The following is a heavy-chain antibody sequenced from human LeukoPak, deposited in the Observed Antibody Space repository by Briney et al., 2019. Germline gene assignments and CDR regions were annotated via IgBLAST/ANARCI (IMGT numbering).Heavy chain of an antibody. D-gene: IGHD3-9*01. J-gene: IGHJ4*02. Sequence: RSGESLKISCKGSGYSFTSYWIGWVRQMPGKGLEWMGIIYPGDSDTRYSPSFQGQVTISADKSISTAYLQWSSLKASDTAMYYCARQSYDILTGYYEGGYWGQGTLVTVSS. CDR2: IYPGDSDT. V-gene: IGHV5-51*01. CDR1: GYSFTSYW. CDR3: ARQSYDILTGYYEGGY.